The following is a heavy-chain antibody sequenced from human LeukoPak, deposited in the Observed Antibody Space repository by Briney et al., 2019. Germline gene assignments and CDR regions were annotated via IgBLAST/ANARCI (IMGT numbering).Heavy chain of an antibody. D-gene: IGHD2-2*01. J-gene: IGHJ4*02. V-gene: IGHV3-23*01. CDR2: ISGSGGST. Sequence: QPGGSLRLSCAASGFTFSSYAMSWVRQAPGKGLEWVSAISGSGGSTYYADSVKGRFTISRDNSKNTLYLQMNSLRAEGTAVYYCAKDRHCSSTSCLPFDYWGQGTLVTVSS. CDR3: AKDRHCSSTSCLPFDY. CDR1: GFTFSSYA.